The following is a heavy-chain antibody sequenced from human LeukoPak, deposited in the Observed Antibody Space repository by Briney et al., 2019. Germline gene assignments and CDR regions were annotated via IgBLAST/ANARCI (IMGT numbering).Heavy chain of an antibody. CDR3: ARHSSSWSAHYFDY. J-gene: IGHJ4*02. V-gene: IGHV4-59*08. Sequence: SETLSLTCTVSGSSISSYYWSWIRQPPGKGLEWIGYIYYSGSTNYNPSLKSRVTISVDTSKNQFSLKLSSVTAADTAVYYCARHSSSWSAHYFDYWGQGTLVTVSS. CDR2: IYYSGST. D-gene: IGHD6-13*01. CDR1: GSSISSYY.